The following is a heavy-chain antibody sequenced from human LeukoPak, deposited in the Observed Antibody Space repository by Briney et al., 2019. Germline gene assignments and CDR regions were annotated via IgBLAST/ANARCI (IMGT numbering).Heavy chain of an antibody. D-gene: IGHD6-19*01. CDR3: ARDKYLWAVAGHYYYYGMDV. Sequence: GGSLRLSCAASGFTLSSNYMSWVRQAPGKGLEWVSVIYSCGSTYYADSVMGGFTAPRDNSKNKLYLQMNSMRAEDTAVYYCARDKYLWAVAGHYYYYGMDVWGQGTTVTVSS. V-gene: IGHV3-53*01. J-gene: IGHJ6*01. CDR1: GFTLSSNY. CDR2: IYSCGST.